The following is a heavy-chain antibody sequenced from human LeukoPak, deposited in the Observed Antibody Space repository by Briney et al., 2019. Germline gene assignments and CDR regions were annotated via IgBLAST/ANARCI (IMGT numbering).Heavy chain of an antibody. CDR2: IHGNGTT. V-gene: IGHV4-59*01. J-gene: IGHJ4*02. Sequence: SETLSLTCTVSGASISRWYWSWIRQPPGKGLEWIGYIHGNGTTNYNPSLKSRVSMSLDTSRNQFSLNLTSVTAADTATYYCARETMLAGFASGLGFNYWGQGLLVIVSS. CDR3: ARETMLAGFASGLGFNY. D-gene: IGHD6-19*01. CDR1: GASISRWY.